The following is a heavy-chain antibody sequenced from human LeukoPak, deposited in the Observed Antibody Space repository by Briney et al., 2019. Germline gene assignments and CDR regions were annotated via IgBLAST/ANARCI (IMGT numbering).Heavy chain of an antibody. J-gene: IGHJ4*02. CDR1: GFTFCSYA. D-gene: IGHD6-6*01. CDR2: ISGSGGST. CDR3: AKDGVSGIAARFDY. Sequence: GGSLRLPCAASGFTFCSYAMSWVRQAPGKGLEWVSGISGSGGSTYYADSVKGRFTISRDNSKNTLYLQMNSLRAEDTAVYYCAKDGVSGIAARFDYWGQGTLVTVSS. V-gene: IGHV3-23*01.